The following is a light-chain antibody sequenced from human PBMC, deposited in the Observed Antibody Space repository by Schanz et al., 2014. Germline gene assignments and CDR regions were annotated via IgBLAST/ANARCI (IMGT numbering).Light chain of an antibody. V-gene: IGLV2-11*01. CDR1: SSDVGGYNY. Sequence: HSALTQPRSVSGSPGQSVTISCTGTSSDVGGYNYVSWYQQHPGTVPKPMMYNVNAQPSGVPDRFSGSKSGTSASLAIIGLQSEDEADYYCATWDDGLTARVFGGGTKVTVL. CDR3: ATWDDGLTARV. J-gene: IGLJ3*02. CDR2: NVN.